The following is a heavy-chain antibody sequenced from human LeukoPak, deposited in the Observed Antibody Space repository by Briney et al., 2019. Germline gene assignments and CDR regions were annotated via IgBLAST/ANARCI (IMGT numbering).Heavy chain of an antibody. D-gene: IGHD5-12*01. Sequence: SETLSLTCTVSGGSISSSSYYWGWIRQPPGKGLEWIGSIFYSGSVYYNPSLKSRVAMDVDTSKNQFSLKVTSVTVADTAVYYCARRGSSSGYDYSDYWGQGTLVTVS. CDR3: ARRGSSSGYDYSDY. V-gene: IGHV4-39*01. CDR1: GGSISSSSYY. J-gene: IGHJ4*02. CDR2: IFYSGSV.